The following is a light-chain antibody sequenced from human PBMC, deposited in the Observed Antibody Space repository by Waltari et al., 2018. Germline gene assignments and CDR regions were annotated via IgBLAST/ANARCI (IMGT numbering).Light chain of an antibody. CDR2: WAS. Sequence: DIVMTQSPDSLSLSLGDRATINCKSSQTIFYNSNNKNYLSWYQQKPGQPPKLLIYWASTRESGVPDRVSGSVSGTDFTLAISSLQAEDVAVYYCQQYYSGLTFGGGTRVEIK. V-gene: IGKV4-1*01. CDR1: QTIFYNSNNKNY. CDR3: QQYYSGLT. J-gene: IGKJ4*01.